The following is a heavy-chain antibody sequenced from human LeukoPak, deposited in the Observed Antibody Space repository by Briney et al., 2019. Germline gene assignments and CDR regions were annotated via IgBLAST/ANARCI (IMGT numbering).Heavy chain of an antibody. D-gene: IGHD5-18*01. V-gene: IGHV3-7*01. CDR2: IKKDGSEK. Sequence: GGSLRLFCAASGFMFSSHWMSWVRQAPGEGLEWVANIKKDGSEKYYVDSVKGRFTISRDNAKTSLYLQMNSLRAEDTAVYYCARDLSGVTGYTYGRGIDYWGQGTLVTVSS. CDR3: ARDLSGVTGYTYGRGIDY. J-gene: IGHJ4*02. CDR1: GFMFSSHW.